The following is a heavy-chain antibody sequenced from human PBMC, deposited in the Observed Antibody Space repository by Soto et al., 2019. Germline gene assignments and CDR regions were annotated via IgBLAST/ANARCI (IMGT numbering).Heavy chain of an antibody. Sequence: SETLSLTCTVSGGSISSGDYYWSWIRQPPGKGLEWIGYIYYSGSTYYNPSLKNRITISVDTPKNQLSLKLSSVTAADTAVYYCARAFDDSSGYYGGLGYWGRGTLVTVSS. CDR2: IYYSGST. V-gene: IGHV4-30-4*01. D-gene: IGHD3-22*01. J-gene: IGHJ4*02. CDR1: GGSISSGDYY. CDR3: ARAFDDSSGYYGGLGY.